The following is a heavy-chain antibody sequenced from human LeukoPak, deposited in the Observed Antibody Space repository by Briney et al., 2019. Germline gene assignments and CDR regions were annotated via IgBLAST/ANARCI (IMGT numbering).Heavy chain of an antibody. CDR2: VYYSGST. V-gene: IGHV4-59*08. Sequence: SETLSLTCTVSGGSISSYYWSWIRQPPGKGLEWVGYVYYSGSTSSHPSLKSRVTISVDTSKNQFSLKLSSVTAADTAVYYCARHSTTYYDFWSATQGTFDPWGQGTLVTVSS. D-gene: IGHD3-3*01. CDR1: GGSISSYY. CDR3: ARHSTTYYDFWSATQGTFDP. J-gene: IGHJ5*02.